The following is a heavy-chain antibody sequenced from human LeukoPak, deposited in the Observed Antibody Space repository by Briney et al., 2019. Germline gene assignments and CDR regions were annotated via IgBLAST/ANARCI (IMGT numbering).Heavy chain of an antibody. D-gene: IGHD4-17*01. Sequence: ASGKGSCKASGYTFTSYYFDWVRQAPGQGLEWRGIINPSSGSTSYAQKFQGRVTMTRDTYTSTVYMELSSLKSEDTAVYYCARDRMTSVTTYLGYRAEYFQYWGQGTLVTVSS. J-gene: IGHJ1*01. CDR1: GYTFTSYY. CDR3: ARDRMTSVTTYLGYRAEYFQY. CDR2: INPSSGST. V-gene: IGHV1-46*01.